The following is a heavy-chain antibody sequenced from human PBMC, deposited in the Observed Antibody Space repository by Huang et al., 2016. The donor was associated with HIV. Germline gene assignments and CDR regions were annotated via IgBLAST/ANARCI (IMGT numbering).Heavy chain of an antibody. CDR1: GYIFSNYD. V-gene: IGHV1-8*01. CDR3: ARLTSGWYQDY. CDR2: LNPNSGKT. D-gene: IGHD6-19*01. J-gene: IGHJ4*02. Sequence: QVQLVQSGPEVKKPGASVTVSCQISGYIFSNYDLNWVRQAPGQGLQWMGWLNPNSGKTVYGQNCQGRVTLTRSTSTGAAYMVLNSLTSQDTAVYYCARLTSGWYQDYWGQGTLVTVSS.